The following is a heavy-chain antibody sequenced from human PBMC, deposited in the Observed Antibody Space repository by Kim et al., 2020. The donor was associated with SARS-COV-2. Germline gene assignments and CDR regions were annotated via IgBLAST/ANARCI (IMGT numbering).Heavy chain of an antibody. Sequence: ASVKVSCKASGYTFTSYAMHWVRQAPGQRLEWMGWINGGNGDTKYSQKFQGRVTITKDTSASTAYMELSSLRSEDTAMYYCARGYCSSTRCQYYFDYWGQGTLVTVSS. CDR3: ARGYCSSTRCQYYFDY. D-gene: IGHD2-2*01. CDR2: INGGNGDT. CDR1: GYTFTSYA. J-gene: IGHJ4*02. V-gene: IGHV1-3*01.